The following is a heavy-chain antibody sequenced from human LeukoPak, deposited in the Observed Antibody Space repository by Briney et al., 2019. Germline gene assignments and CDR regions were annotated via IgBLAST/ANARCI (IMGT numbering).Heavy chain of an antibody. D-gene: IGHD3-9*01. Sequence: PGGSLRPSCAASGFTFRSYAMHWVRQAPGKGLEWVAVTSYDGRNKDYADSVKGRFTTSRDNSKNTLYLQMNSLRTEDTAVYYCASEIFYGLDIWGQGTTVTVSS. J-gene: IGHJ6*02. V-gene: IGHV3-30*04. CDR3: ASEIFYGLDI. CDR2: TSYDGRNK. CDR1: GFTFRSYA.